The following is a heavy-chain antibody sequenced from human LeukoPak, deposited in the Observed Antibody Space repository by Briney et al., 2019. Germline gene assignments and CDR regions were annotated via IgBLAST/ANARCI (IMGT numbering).Heavy chain of an antibody. CDR3: ARSRTSFGVVIMGAFDI. Sequence: ETLSLTCTVSGGSISSYYWSWVRQAPGKGLEWVANIKKDGTETNYVDSVKGRFTISRDNADNSLYLQMSSLRAEDTAVYYCARSRTSFGVVIMGAFDIWGQGTMVTVSS. J-gene: IGHJ3*02. CDR2: IKKDGTET. V-gene: IGHV3-7*01. CDR1: GGSISSYY. D-gene: IGHD3-3*01.